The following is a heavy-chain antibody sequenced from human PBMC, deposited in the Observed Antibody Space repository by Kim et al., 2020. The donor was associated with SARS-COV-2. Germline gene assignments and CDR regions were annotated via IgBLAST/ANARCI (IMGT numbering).Heavy chain of an antibody. Sequence: SETLSLTCTVSGGYIISGGYYWSWIRQHPGKGLEWIGYIYYSGSTYYNPSLKSRVTISVDTSKNQFSLKLSSVTAADTAVYYCARAYGEDFDYWGQGTLVTVSS. J-gene: IGHJ4*02. V-gene: IGHV4-31*03. CDR3: ARAYGEDFDY. CDR1: GGYIISGGYY. CDR2: IYYSGST. D-gene: IGHD4-17*01.